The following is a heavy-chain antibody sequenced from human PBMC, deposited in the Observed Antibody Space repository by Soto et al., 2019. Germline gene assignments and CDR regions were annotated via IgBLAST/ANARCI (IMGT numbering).Heavy chain of an antibody. CDR3: ARDRGTVEVPPAMSRFDP. V-gene: IGHV3-33*01. CDR2: IWHDGSHQ. D-gene: IGHD2-2*01. J-gene: IGHJ5*02. Sequence: ESGGAVVQPGRSLRLSCEASGFIFSSYGMHWVRLPPGKGLEWVGVIWHDGSHQLYADSVKGRFTISRDNSKNTLYLQMNSLRAEDTAVYYCARDRGTVEVPPAMSRFDPWGQGTLVIVSS. CDR1: GFIFSSYG.